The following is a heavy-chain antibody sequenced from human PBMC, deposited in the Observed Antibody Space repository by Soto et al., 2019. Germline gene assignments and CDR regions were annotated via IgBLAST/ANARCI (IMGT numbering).Heavy chain of an antibody. J-gene: IGHJ3*02. D-gene: IGHD2-2*01. Sequence: PGGSLRLSCAASGFTFTSYAMTWVRQAPGKGLEWVSTISASGAGTKYADSVKGRFTISRDNSKNTLYLQMNSLRAEDTAVYYCAKSRVSVAIIVAFDIWGQGTMVTVSS. CDR3: AKSRVSVAIIVAFDI. V-gene: IGHV3-23*01. CDR1: GFTFTSYA. CDR2: ISASGAGT.